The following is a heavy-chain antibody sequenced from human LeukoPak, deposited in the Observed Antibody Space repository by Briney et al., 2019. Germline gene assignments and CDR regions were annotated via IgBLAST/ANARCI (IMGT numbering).Heavy chain of an antibody. Sequence: GESLKISCKGSGYSFTSYWIGWVRQMPGKGLEWMGIIYPGDSDTRYSPSFQGQVTISADKSISTAYLQWSSLKAPDTAMYYCARQKYNWNDEGGAFDIWGQGTMVTVSS. D-gene: IGHD1-20*01. J-gene: IGHJ3*02. CDR1: GYSFTSYW. CDR3: ARQKYNWNDEGGAFDI. CDR2: IYPGDSDT. V-gene: IGHV5-51*01.